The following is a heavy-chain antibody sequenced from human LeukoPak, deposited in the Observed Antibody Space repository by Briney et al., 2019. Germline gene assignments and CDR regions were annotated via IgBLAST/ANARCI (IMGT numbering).Heavy chain of an antibody. CDR1: GFSVGTNY. Sequence: HPGGSLRLSCAASGFSVGTNYVTWVRQPPGKGLEWVSVIYSDGSTYYADPVKGRFTISRDNSKNTLYLQMSSLRPEDTAVYYCTDTLAGWGQGTLLTVSS. J-gene: IGHJ1*01. CDR3: TDTLAG. D-gene: IGHD5-18*01. V-gene: IGHV3-53*05. CDR2: IYSDGST.